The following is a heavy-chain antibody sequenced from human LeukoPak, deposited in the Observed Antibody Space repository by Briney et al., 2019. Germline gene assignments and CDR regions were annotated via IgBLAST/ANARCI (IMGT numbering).Heavy chain of an antibody. CDR3: ARHGGSLGYFDY. Sequence: SETLSLTCSVSGGSISTYYWSWIRQTPGKGLEWIGYVYYSGTTNYNPSLKGRVTISSDTSKNQFSLNLRSVNVADTAIYYCARHGGSLGYFDYWGQGTLVTVSS. V-gene: IGHV4-59*08. D-gene: IGHD1-26*01. J-gene: IGHJ4*02. CDR1: GGSISTYY. CDR2: VYYSGTT.